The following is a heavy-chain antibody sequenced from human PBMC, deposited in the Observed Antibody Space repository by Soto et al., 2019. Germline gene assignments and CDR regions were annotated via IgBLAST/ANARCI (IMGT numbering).Heavy chain of an antibody. CDR2: TRNKAYSYTT. J-gene: IGHJ6*03. V-gene: IGHV3-72*01. Sequence: GGSLRLSCAASGFTFSDHYMDWVRQAPGKGLEWVGRTRNKAYSYTTEYAASVKGRFTISRDDSKNSLFLQMNTLKTEDTAVYYCASRDYTNYMDFWGKGTTVTVSS. CDR1: GFTFSDHY. D-gene: IGHD4-17*01. CDR3: ASRDYTNYMDF.